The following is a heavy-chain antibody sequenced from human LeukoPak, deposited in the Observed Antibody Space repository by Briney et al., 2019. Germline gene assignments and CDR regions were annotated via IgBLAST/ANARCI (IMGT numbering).Heavy chain of an antibody. V-gene: IGHV3-23*01. CDR2: ISGSGGST. CDR3: AKDLGVFPPEGGFDY. D-gene: IGHD3-16*01. Sequence: QTGGSLRLSCAASGFTFSSYAMNWVRQAPGKGLEWVSTISGSGGSTFYADSVKGRFTISRGNSKNTLYLQMNSLRAEDTAVYFCAKDLGVFPPEGGFDYWGQGTLVTVSS. J-gene: IGHJ4*02. CDR1: GFTFSSYA.